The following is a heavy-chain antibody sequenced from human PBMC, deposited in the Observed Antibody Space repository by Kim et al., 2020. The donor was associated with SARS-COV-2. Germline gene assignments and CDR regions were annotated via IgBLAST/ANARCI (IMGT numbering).Heavy chain of an antibody. V-gene: IGHV3-9*01. D-gene: IGHD2-2*01. CDR3: AKGGFYCSSTSCLDPGWFDP. Sequence: GRFTISRDNAKNSLYLQMNSLRAEDTALYYCAKGGFYCSSTSCLDPGWFDPWGQGTLVTVSS. J-gene: IGHJ5*02.